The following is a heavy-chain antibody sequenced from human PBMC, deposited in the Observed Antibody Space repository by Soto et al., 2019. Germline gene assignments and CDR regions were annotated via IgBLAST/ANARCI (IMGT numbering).Heavy chain of an antibody. J-gene: IGHJ3*02. V-gene: IGHV4-34*01. CDR3: ARPEPNPFYDFWSGYAYAFDI. CDR2: INHSGST. Sequence: PSETLSLTCAVYGGSFSGYYWSWIRQPPGKGLEWIGEINHSGSTNYNPSLKSRVTISVDTSKNQFSLKLSSVTAADTAVYYCARPEPNPFYDFWSGYAYAFDIWGQGTMVTVSS. CDR1: GGSFSGYY. D-gene: IGHD3-3*01.